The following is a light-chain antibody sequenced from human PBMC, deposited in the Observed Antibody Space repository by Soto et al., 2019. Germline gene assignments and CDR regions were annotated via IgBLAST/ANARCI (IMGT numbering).Light chain of an antibody. V-gene: IGLV2-23*02. CDR3: CSYGGSSALPYV. CDR1: SSDVGTYNL. CDR2: EVT. Sequence: QSALAQPASVSGSPEQSGTITCTGTSSDVGTYNLVSWYQQHPGKAPSLIIYEVTVRPSGVSNRFSGSKFGNTASLTISGLLPEDEADYYGCSYGGSSALPYVFGTGTKVTVL. J-gene: IGLJ1*01.